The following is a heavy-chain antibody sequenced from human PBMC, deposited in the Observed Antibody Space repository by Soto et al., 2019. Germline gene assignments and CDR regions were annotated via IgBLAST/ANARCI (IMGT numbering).Heavy chain of an antibody. CDR2: LYYSGRT. Sequence: QLQLPESGPGLVKPSETLSLTCTVSGGSISSSSYYWGWIRQPPGKGLEWIGSLYYSGRTYYNSSPTRRDTINVDASKNQFSLKLSSVTAADAAVYYCARHLPPIPWCSGSYFLTPPVHRFDYWGQGTLVTVSS. CDR1: GGSISSSSYY. CDR3: ARHLPPIPWCSGSYFLTPPVHRFDY. J-gene: IGHJ4*02. D-gene: IGHD1-26*01. V-gene: IGHV4-39*01.